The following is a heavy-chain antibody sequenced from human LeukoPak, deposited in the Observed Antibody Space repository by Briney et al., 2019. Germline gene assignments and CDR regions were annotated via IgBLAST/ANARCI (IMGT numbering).Heavy chain of an antibody. J-gene: IGHJ5*02. D-gene: IGHD3-10*01. Sequence: PSETLSLTCTVSGGSISSGRYYGSWIRQPAGKVLEWIGRIYTSESTNCNPSLKSRVTISVDTSKNQFSLKLSSVTAADTAVYYCARRFSRITMIRGESWFDPWGQGTLVIVSS. CDR1: GGSISSGRYY. CDR2: IYTSEST. V-gene: IGHV4-61*02. CDR3: ARRFSRITMIRGESWFDP.